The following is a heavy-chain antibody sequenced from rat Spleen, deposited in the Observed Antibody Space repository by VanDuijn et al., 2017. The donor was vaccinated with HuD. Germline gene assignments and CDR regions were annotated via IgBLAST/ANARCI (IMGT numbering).Heavy chain of an antibody. D-gene: IGHD1-2*01. CDR2: ISYDGSSS. J-gene: IGHJ3*01. CDR1: GFTFSDYN. Sequence: EVQLVESGGGLEQPGRSLKLSCAASGFTFSDYNMAWVRQAPEKGLEWVAIISYDGSSSYYRDSVKGRFTVSRDNAKSIQYLQMDSLRSEDTATYYCETGYYISYTQSKSPFNWFTYWGLGTLITVSS. V-gene: IGHV5-7*01. CDR3: ETGYYISYTQSKSPFNWFTY.